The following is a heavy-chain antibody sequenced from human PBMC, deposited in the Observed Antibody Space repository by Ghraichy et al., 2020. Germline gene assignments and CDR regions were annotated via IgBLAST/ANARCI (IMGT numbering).Heavy chain of an antibody. CDR2: ISPYNDRI. CDR3: VRDERDHGGDSGYFDC. J-gene: IGHJ4*02. V-gene: IGHV1-18*01. D-gene: IGHD4-23*01. Sequence: ASVKVSCKASGYSFANYGVSWVRQAPGQGLEWMGWISPYNDRINHPRSFQGRVTMTTDTSTSTAYMELRSLRSDDTAVYYCVRDERDHGGDSGYFDCWGQGTLVTVSS. CDR1: GYSFANYG.